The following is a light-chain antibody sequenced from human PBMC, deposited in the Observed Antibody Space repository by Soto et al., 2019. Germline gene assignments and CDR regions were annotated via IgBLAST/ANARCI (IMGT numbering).Light chain of an antibody. J-gene: IGKJ5*01. CDR3: QQYDNLPIT. V-gene: IGKV1-33*01. CDR1: QDISNY. Sequence: DIQMTQSPSSLSASVGDRVTITCQASQDISNYLNWYQQKPGKAPKLLIYDASNLETGVPSRFSGSVSGTDFTFTISSQQPEDIATYYCQQYDNLPITFGQGTRPEIK. CDR2: DAS.